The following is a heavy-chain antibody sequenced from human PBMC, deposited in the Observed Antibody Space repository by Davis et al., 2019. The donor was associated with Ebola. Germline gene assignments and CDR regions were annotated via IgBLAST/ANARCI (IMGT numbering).Heavy chain of an antibody. J-gene: IGHJ4*02. D-gene: IGHD4-17*01. V-gene: IGHV4-59*01. CDR2: IYHSGGT. CDR3: ARVLPGDYRRLDS. Sequence: PSETLSLTCTVSGGSINSFYWTWIRQPPGKGLEWLGYIYHSGGTNYNPSPKSRVAMSVDKSKNQFFLRLSSVTAADTAVYYCARVLPGDYRRLDSWGQGTLVTVSS. CDR1: GGSINSFY.